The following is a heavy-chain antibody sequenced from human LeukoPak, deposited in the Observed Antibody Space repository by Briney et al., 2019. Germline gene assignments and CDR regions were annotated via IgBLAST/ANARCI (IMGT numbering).Heavy chain of an antibody. Sequence: SETLSLTCTVSGGSISSYYWSWIRQPPGKGVEWIGYIHYSGSTNYDPSLKSRVTISVDTSKNQFSLKLSSVTAADTAVYYCARDLYYDSSGYDAFDIWGQGTMVTVSS. V-gene: IGHV4-59*01. CDR2: IHYSGST. J-gene: IGHJ3*02. CDR3: ARDLYYDSSGYDAFDI. CDR1: GGSISSYY. D-gene: IGHD3-22*01.